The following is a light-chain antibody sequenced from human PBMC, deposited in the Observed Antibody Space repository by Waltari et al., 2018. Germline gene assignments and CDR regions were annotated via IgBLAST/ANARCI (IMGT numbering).Light chain of an antibody. CDR1: QSASRY. CDR3: QQRSNWPPLFT. V-gene: IGKV3-11*01. Sequence: EIVFTQSPATLSLSPGERATLSCRASQSASRYLAWYQQKPCQAPRLLIYDASNRATGIPARFSGSGSGTDFTLTISSLEPEDFAVYYCQQRSNWPPLFTFGPGTKVDIK. CDR2: DAS. J-gene: IGKJ3*01.